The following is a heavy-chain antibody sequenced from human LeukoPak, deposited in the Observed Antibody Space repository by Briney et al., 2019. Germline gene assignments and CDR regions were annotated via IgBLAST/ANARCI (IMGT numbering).Heavy chain of an antibody. D-gene: IGHD3-3*01. CDR2: ISGSGGST. Sequence: GGSLRLSCAASGFTFNIYAMNWVRQAPGTGLEWVSAISGSGGSTYYADSVKGRFTISRDNSKNTLYLQMNSLRAEDTAVYYCARLHYDLTPGAFDIWGQGTMVTVSS. V-gene: IGHV3-23*01. CDR1: GFTFNIYA. CDR3: ARLHYDLTPGAFDI. J-gene: IGHJ3*02.